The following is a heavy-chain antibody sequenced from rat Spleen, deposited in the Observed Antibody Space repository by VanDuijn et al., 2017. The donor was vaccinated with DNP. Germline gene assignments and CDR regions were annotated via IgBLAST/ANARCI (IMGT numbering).Heavy chain of an antibody. CDR2: IKTGGGST. Sequence: EVQLVETGGGLVQPGGSLKLSCVASGFTFSNYWMYWIRQAPGKVLEWVASIKTGGGSTYYPDSVKGRFTISRDNAENTVYLQMISLRSEDTATYYCLKHLDAWGQGTSVTVSS. CDR3: LKHLDA. CDR1: GFTFSNYW. V-gene: IGHV5-58*01. J-gene: IGHJ4*01.